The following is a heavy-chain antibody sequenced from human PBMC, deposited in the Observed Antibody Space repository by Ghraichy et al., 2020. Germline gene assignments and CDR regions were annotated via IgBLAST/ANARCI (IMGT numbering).Heavy chain of an antibody. J-gene: IGHJ4*02. CDR2: IDYSGST. CDR3: ARFWRAGFGSTDYFDY. V-gene: IGHV4-59*08. D-gene: IGHD3-3*01. CDR1: GGSISSHY. Sequence: SETLSLTCTVSGGSISSHYWSWIRQPPGKGLEWIGYIDYSGSTNYNPSLKSRVTISADTSKNKFSLKLSSVTAADTAVYYCARFWRAGFGSTDYFDYWGQGTLVTVSS.